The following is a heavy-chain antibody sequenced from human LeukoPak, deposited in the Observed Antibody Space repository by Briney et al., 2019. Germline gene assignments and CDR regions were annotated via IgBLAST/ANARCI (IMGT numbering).Heavy chain of an antibody. CDR1: GGSISSGDYY. CDR3: AREYSGYCSGGSCYAGTAFDI. J-gene: IGHJ3*02. V-gene: IGHV4-30-4*01. Sequence: PSETLSLTCTVSGGSISSGDYYWSWIRQPPGKGLEWIGYIHYSGSTYYNPSLKSRVTISVDTSKNQFSLKLSSVTAADTAVYYCAREYSGYCSGGSCYAGTAFDIWGQGTMVTVSS. D-gene: IGHD2-15*01. CDR2: IHYSGST.